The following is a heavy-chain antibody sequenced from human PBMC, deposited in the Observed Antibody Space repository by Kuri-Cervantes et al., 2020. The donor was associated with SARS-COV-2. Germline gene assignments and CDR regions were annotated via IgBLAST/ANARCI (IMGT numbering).Heavy chain of an antibody. D-gene: IGHD2-15*01. J-gene: IGHJ6*03. V-gene: IGHV1-2*02. CDR3: ARNWLGYCSGGSCRYYYYYMDV. Sequence: ASVKVSCKASGYTFSEYYIHWVRQAPGQGLEWMGWINPKSGGAKYAQRLQSRATMTTDTSTSTAYMELRSLRSDDTAVYYCARNWLGYCSGGSCRYYYYYMDVWGKGTTVTVSS. CDR1: GYTFSEYY. CDR2: INPKSGGA.